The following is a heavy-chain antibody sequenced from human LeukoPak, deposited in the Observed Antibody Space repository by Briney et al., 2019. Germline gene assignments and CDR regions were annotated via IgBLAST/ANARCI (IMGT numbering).Heavy chain of an antibody. J-gene: IGHJ4*02. D-gene: IGHD4/OR15-4a*01. V-gene: IGHV4-31*03. CDR3: ARGSPNDYGDHGTFDY. CDR2: IYYSGST. Sequence: SEPLSLTCTVSGDAFSNGGYYWSWIRQHPGEGLEWIGFIYYSGSTYYNPALKSRVMISVDKSKNQFSLKLNSMTAADTAVYYCARGSPNDYGDHGTFDYWGQGTLVTVSS. CDR1: GDAFSNGGYY.